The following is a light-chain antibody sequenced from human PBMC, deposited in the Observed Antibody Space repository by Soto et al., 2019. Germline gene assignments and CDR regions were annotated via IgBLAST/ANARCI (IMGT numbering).Light chain of an antibody. CDR3: LKYNKDAPGA. J-gene: IGKJ1*01. CDR2: ATS. CDR1: QSLVYSDGITY. V-gene: IGKV2D-30*01. Sequence: DVVVSQSPLSLPVTLGQPASISCRSSQSLVYSDGITYLHLYQQRPGTVATLLIYATSRLQPGVPSRCSGSGSGTDFTLTINTLQPEDVATYFCLKYNKDAPGAFGQGTKVDIK.